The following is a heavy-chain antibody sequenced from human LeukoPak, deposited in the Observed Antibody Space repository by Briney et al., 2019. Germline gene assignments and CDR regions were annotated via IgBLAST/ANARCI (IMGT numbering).Heavy chain of an antibody. CDR1: GETFSGYS. CDR2: INHSGIT. Sequence: PSETLSLTCAVYGETFSGYSWGWIRQPPGKGLEWIGEINHSGITNYNPSLKSRVTILVATSKNQFSLKLSSLTAADTAVYYCARLGYHLLYAYYYYMDVWGKGTTVTVSS. V-gene: IGHV4-34*01. CDR3: ARLGYHLLYAYYYYMDV. D-gene: IGHD2-2*02. J-gene: IGHJ6*03.